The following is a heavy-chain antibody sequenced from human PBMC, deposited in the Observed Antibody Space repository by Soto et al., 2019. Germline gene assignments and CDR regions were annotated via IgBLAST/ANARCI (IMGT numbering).Heavy chain of an antibody. CDR1: GFTFDDYA. D-gene: IGHD3-16*02. J-gene: IGHJ4*02. Sequence: GGSLRLSCAASGFTFDDYAMHWVRQSPGKGLEWVSGISWNSGSIGYADSVKGRFTISRDNAKNSLYLQMNSLRAEDTALYYCAKDALSLRPDYIWGSYPQTTPAEYYFDYWGQGTLVTVSS. V-gene: IGHV3-9*01. CDR2: ISWNSGSI. CDR3: AKDALSLRPDYIWGSYPQTTPAEYYFDY.